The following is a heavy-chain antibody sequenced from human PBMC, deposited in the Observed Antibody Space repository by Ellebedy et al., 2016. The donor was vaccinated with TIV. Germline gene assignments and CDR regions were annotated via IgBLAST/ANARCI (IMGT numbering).Heavy chain of an antibody. J-gene: IGHJ4*02. D-gene: IGHD6-19*01. CDR2: IKQDGSER. V-gene: IGHV3-7*01. CDR3: ASDQGWAAAGTTRFDY. CDR1: GFTFSSYW. Sequence: GESLKISCAASGFTFSSYWMSWVRQVPGKGLEWVASIKQDGSERPCVDSVEGRFTISRDNVKNSLYLQMNSLRAEETALYYCASDQGWAAAGTTRFDYWGPGTLVTVSS.